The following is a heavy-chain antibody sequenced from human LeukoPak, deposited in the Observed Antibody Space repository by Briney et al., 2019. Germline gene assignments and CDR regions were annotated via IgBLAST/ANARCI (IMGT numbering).Heavy chain of an antibody. CDR2: INHSVGT. Sequence: PSETLSLSCAVYGGSLGVYYWSWIRQPPGKGLEWIGEINHSVGTNHNPSLQRRVTIPVDTSRNQFSLKLSSVTAADTAVYYCAKEWIRGTPDYWGQGTLVTVSS. J-gene: IGHJ4*02. CDR1: GGSLGVYY. D-gene: IGHD5-12*01. CDR3: AKEWIRGTPDY. V-gene: IGHV4-34*01.